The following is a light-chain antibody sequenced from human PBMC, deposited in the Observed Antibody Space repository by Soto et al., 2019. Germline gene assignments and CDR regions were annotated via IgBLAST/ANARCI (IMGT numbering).Light chain of an antibody. CDR3: HQYGGPPRT. V-gene: IGKV3-20*01. Sequence: EIVLTQSPGTLSLSPGERATLSCRASQSVSSNSVSWYQQKPGQAPRLLIYGASNRVTGIPDRFTGSGSGTDFTFTITRLAPEDFAVYHCHQYGGPPRTFGQGTKLEIK. J-gene: IGKJ2*01. CDR2: GAS. CDR1: QSVSSNS.